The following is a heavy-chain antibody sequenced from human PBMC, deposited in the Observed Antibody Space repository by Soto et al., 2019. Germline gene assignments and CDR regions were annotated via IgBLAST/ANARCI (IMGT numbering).Heavy chain of an antibody. J-gene: IGHJ4*02. CDR1: GYTFTSYD. Sequence: ASVKVSCKASGYTFTSYDINWVRQATGQGLEWMGWMNPNSGNTGYAQKFQGRVTMTRNTSISTAYMELSSLRSEDTAVYYCASATYDILTGYHYYFDYSGQGTLVTVSS. CDR2: MNPNSGNT. CDR3: ASATYDILTGYHYYFDY. V-gene: IGHV1-8*01. D-gene: IGHD3-9*01.